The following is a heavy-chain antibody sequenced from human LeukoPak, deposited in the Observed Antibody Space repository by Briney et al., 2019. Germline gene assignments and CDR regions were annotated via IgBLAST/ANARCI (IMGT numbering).Heavy chain of an antibody. V-gene: IGHV4-61*05. CDR1: GGSISSSSYY. Sequence: KPSETLSLTCTVSGGSISSSSYYWGWIRQPPGKGLEWIGYIYYSGSTNYNPSLKSRVTISVDTSKKQFSLKLSSVTAADTAVYYCARGSASKWLRLQNYFDYWGQGTLVTVSS. D-gene: IGHD5-12*01. J-gene: IGHJ4*02. CDR3: ARGSASKWLRLQNYFDY. CDR2: IYYSGST.